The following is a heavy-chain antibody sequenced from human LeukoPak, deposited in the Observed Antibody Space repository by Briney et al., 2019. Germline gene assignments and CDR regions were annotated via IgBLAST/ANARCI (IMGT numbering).Heavy chain of an antibody. Sequence: ASVKVSFTASGYTFTAYYIHWVRQAPGQGLEWMGWINPTTGGASYAQKFQGRVTMTRDTSITTAYMELSRLKSDDTAVYFCARTVTDYSGTYYKRRNNYFDPWGQGTLVTVSS. CDR1: GYTFTAYY. CDR3: ARTVTDYSGTYYKRRNNYFDP. J-gene: IGHJ5*02. D-gene: IGHD3-10*01. V-gene: IGHV1-2*02. CDR2: INPTTGGA.